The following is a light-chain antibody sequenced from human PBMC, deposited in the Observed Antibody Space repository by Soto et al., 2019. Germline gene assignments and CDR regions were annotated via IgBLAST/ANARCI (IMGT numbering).Light chain of an antibody. CDR2: WAS. CDR3: QQYFSTPRT. J-gene: IGKJ2*01. Sequence: DIVLTQSPDSLAVSLGERATINCKSSQSVLYRSNNKNYLAWYQQKPGQPPKLLIYWASTRESGVPDRFSGSGSGTDFTLTISGLQAEDVAVYYCQQYFSTPRTFGQGTKLEIK. V-gene: IGKV4-1*01. CDR1: QSVLYRSNNKNY.